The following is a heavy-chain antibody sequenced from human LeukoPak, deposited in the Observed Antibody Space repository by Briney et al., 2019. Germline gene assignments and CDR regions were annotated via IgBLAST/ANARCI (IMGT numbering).Heavy chain of an antibody. J-gene: IGHJ6*02. CDR1: GYTFTGYY. CDR3: ARGVQLQVYYYYGMDA. D-gene: IGHD4-11*01. V-gene: IGHV1-2*02. CDR2: INPNSGGT. Sequence: GASVKVSCKASGYTFTGYYMHWVRQAPGQGLEWMGWINPNSGGTNYAQKFQGRVTMTRDTSISTAYMELSRLRSDDTAVYYCARGVQLQVYYYYGMDAWGQGTTVTVSS.